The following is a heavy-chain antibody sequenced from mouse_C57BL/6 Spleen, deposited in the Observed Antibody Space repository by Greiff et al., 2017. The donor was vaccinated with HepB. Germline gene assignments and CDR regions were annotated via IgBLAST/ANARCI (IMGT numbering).Heavy chain of an antibody. CDR1: GYSITSGYY. CDR3: AREVLKGYYFDY. D-gene: IGHD2-14*01. J-gene: IGHJ2*01. V-gene: IGHV3-6*01. Sequence: ESGPGLVKPSQSLSLTCSVTGYSITSGYYWNWIRQFPGNKLEWMGYISYDGSNNYNPSLKNRISITRDTSKNQFFLKLNSVTTEDTATYYCAREVLKGYYFDYWGQGTTLTVSS. CDR2: ISYDGSN.